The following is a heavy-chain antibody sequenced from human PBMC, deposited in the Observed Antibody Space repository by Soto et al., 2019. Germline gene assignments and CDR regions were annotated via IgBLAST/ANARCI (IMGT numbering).Heavy chain of an antibody. CDR1: GYSFTSYW. J-gene: IGHJ4*02. CDR2: IYPGDSDT. D-gene: IGHD3-10*01. Sequence: PGESLKISCKGSGYSFTSYWIGWVRQMPGKGLEWMGIIYPGDSDTRYSPSFQGQVTISADKSISTAYLQWSSLKASGTAMYYCARREVTYYYGSGSYYFDYWGQGTLVTVSS. V-gene: IGHV5-51*01. CDR3: ARREVTYYYGSGSYYFDY.